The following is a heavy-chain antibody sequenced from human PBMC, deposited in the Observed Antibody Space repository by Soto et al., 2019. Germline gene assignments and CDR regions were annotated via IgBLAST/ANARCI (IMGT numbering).Heavy chain of an antibody. D-gene: IGHD3-3*01. Sequence: GGSLRLSCQASGFSFSSSAMNWVRQAPGKGLEWISVISGSGGATYFADSVKGRFTISRDNSKNTLYLQMNSLRAEDTAVYYCAKATLRVVHPLVFDHWGQGSLVTVSS. V-gene: IGHV3-23*01. J-gene: IGHJ4*02. CDR3: AKATLRVVHPLVFDH. CDR1: GFSFSSSA. CDR2: ISGSGGAT.